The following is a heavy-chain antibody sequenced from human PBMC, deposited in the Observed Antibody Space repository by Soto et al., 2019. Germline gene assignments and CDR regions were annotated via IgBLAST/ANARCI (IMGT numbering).Heavy chain of an antibody. CDR2: IIPIFGTA. V-gene: IGHV1-69*06. D-gene: IGHD3-10*01. CDR1: GGTFSSYA. Sequence: QVQLVQSGAEVKKPGSSVKVSCKASGGTFSSYAISWVRQAPGQGLEWMGGIIPIFGTANYAQKFQGRVTITADKSTSTAYMELSSLRSEGTAVYYCARELRDRFGELSPTPVFDYWGQGTLVTVSS. CDR3: ARELRDRFGELSPTPVFDY. J-gene: IGHJ4*02.